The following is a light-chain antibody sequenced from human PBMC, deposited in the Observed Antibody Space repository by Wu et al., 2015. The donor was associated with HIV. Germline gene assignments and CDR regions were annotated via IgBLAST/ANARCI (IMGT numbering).Light chain of an antibody. V-gene: IGKV1-39*01. CDR2: SVS. Sequence: DIQMTQSPSSLSASVGDSVTISCRASQSIGSFLHWYQQKPGKAPNLLIYSVSHLRKGGPSRFSGSGSGTDFTLTINSLQPEDFATYYCQQSSSSPXTFGPGTKVDV. CDR3: QQSSSSPXT. J-gene: IGKJ3*01. CDR1: QSIGSF.